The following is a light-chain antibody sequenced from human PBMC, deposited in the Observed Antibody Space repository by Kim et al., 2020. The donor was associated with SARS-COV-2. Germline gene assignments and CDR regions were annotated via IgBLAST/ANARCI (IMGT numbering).Light chain of an antibody. CDR2: AAS. J-gene: IGKJ2*01. CDR3: QQHESYPYT. Sequence: SASKGDRVTITCRASQRINSFLAWFKKKPAKVPKRLIFAASSLQSGVPSRFSGSGSGTEFTLTITNLQPEDFASYYCQQHESYPYTFGQGTKLEI. V-gene: IGKV1-17*03. CDR1: QRINSF.